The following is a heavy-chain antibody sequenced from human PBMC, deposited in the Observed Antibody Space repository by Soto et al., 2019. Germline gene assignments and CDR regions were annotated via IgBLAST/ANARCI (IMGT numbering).Heavy chain of an antibody. D-gene: IGHD5-18*01. Sequence: EVQLVESGGGLVQPGGSLKLSCEASGFTFSGSAMHWVRQASGKGLEWVGRIRSKANSYATAYATSVNGRFTISRDDSKNTVYLQMNSLKTEDTAVYYCGSNTARGYYAMDVWGQGTTVTVSS. CDR2: IRSKANSYAT. CDR1: GFTFSGSA. CDR3: GSNTARGYYAMDV. V-gene: IGHV3-73*01. J-gene: IGHJ6*02.